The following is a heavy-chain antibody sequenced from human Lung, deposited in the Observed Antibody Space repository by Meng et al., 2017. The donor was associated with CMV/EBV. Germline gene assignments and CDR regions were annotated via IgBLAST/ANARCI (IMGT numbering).Heavy chain of an antibody. J-gene: IGHJ6*02. CDR3: ARAPRLNGMDV. CDR1: GGSISSNAYY. D-gene: IGHD1-1*01. Sequence: SXTXSLXXTVSGGSISSNAYYWGWIRQPPGKGLEWIASIYFLGRSYYNPSLKRRVTISVDTSKNQFSLKLNSVTAADTAVYYCARAPRLNGMDVWAQGTPVTVSS. V-gene: IGHV4-39*07. CDR2: IYFLGRS.